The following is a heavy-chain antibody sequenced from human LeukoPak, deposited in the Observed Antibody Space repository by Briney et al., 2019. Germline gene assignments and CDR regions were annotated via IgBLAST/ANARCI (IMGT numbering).Heavy chain of an antibody. Sequence: SETLSLTCTVSDGSIRSYHWSRIRQPPGKGLEWIGYIYYSGSTNYNPSLKSRVTMSVDTSKNQISLKVNSVTAADTAVYYCARDDGSGSYYFDDWGEGTLVTVSS. J-gene: IGHJ4*02. CDR1: DGSIRSYH. V-gene: IGHV4-59*01. CDR3: ARDDGSGSYYFDD. CDR2: IYYSGST. D-gene: IGHD3-10*01.